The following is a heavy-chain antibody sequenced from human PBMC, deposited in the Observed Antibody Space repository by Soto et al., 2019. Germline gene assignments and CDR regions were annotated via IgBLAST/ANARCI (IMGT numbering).Heavy chain of an antibody. CDR2: INPSGGST. CDR3: ARSSIVVVPAAIQGRMDV. CDR1: GYTFTSYY. J-gene: IGHJ6*02. V-gene: IGHV1-46*01. Sequence: SSVKVSCKASGYTFTSYYMHWVRQAPGQGLEWMGIINPSGGSTSYAQKFQGRVTMTRDTSTSTVYMQLSSLRSEDTAVYYCARSSIVVVPAAIQGRMDVGGQGTTVTVSS. D-gene: IGHD2-2*02.